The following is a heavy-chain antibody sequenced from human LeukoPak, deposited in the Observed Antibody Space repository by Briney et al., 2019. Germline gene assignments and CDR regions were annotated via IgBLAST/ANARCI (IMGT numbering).Heavy chain of an antibody. CDR1: GGSINSNSYY. Sequence: SETLSLTCTVSGGSINSNSYYWGWIRQPPGKGLEWIGSIYFTGKIYYNASLKSRVTVSLDTSKNHFSLKLNSVTAADTAVFFCARFVVVRGPMEYYYYYMDVWGRGTTVIVSS. V-gene: IGHV4-39*07. CDR3: ARFVVVRGPMEYYYYYMDV. D-gene: IGHD2-2*01. J-gene: IGHJ6*03. CDR2: IYFTGKI.